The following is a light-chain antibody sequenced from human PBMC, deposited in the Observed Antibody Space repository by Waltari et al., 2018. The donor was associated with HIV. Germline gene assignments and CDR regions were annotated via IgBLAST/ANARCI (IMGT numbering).Light chain of an antibody. CDR1: QSLLHSNGYNY. V-gene: IGKV2-28*01. CDR3: MQALQTPYS. Sequence: DIVMTQPPLSLPVTPGEPASISCRSSQSLLHSNGYNYLDWYLQKPGQSPQLLIFLGSNRASGVPDRFSGSGSGTDFTLKISRVEAEDVGVYYCMQALQTPYSFGQGTKLEIK. CDR2: LGS. J-gene: IGKJ2*03.